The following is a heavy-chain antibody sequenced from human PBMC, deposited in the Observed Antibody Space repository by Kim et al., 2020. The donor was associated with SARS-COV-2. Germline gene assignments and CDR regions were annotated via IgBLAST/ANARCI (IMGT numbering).Heavy chain of an antibody. CDR3: ARDQRGSGYTSSWIFDF. CDR1: GYSFTSYG. Sequence: ASVKVSCKASGYSFTSYGISWVRQAPGQGLEWMGWISGYNGNTNRAQRLQGRFSMTTDTSTMTAYMELRSLTSDDTAMYYCARDQRGSGYTSSWIFDFWGQGTLVTVSS. J-gene: IGHJ4*02. D-gene: IGHD6-13*01. V-gene: IGHV1-18*01. CDR2: ISGYNGNT.